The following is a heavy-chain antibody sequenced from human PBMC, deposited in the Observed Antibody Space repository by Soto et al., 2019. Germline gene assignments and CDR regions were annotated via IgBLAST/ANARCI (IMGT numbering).Heavy chain of an antibody. CDR3: AKDKALDGYYFDY. Sequence: PGGSLRLSCAASGFTFSSHGMHWVRQAPGKGLEWVAVISYDGSNKYYADSVKGRFTISRDNSKNTLYLQMNSLRAEDTAVYYCAKDKALDGYYFDYWGQGTLVTVSS. V-gene: IGHV3-30*18. J-gene: IGHJ4*02. D-gene: IGHD3-10*01. CDR2: ISYDGSNK. CDR1: GFTFSSHG.